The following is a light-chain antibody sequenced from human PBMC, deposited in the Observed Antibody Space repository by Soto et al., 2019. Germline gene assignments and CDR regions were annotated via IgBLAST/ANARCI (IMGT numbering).Light chain of an antibody. CDR2: KAS. Sequence: IQMTQSPSTLSASLGDRVTMTCRASQSLDRDYLAWYQQKPGKAPNLLIYKASTLESGVPSRFSGGGSGTAFTLTISSLQSGDFAVYYCQQYNIWPPWTFGQGTKVDIK. V-gene: IGKV1-5*03. CDR3: QQYNIWPPWT. J-gene: IGKJ1*01. CDR1: QSLDRDY.